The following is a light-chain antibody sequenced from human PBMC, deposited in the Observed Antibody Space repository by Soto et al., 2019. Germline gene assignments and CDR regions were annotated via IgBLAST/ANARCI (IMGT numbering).Light chain of an antibody. J-gene: IGKJ2*01. CDR1: QSISTE. V-gene: IGKV3-15*01. CDR2: SAS. CDR3: HQGHNWPLT. Sequence: IVMTQSPATLSVSPGDRATLSCRASQSISTELAWYQQKPGQPPRLLIYSASTRATGVPARFTGGGSGSEFTLTISGLQSEDFAVYYCHQGHNWPLTFGQGTRLEI.